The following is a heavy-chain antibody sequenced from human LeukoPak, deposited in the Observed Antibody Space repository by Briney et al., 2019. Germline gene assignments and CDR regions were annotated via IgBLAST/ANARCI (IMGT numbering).Heavy chain of an antibody. CDR1: GFTVSSNY. D-gene: IGHD4-17*01. J-gene: IGHJ3*02. V-gene: IGHV3-66*01. CDR2: IYSGGST. Sequence: PGGSLRLSCAASGFTVSSNYMSWVRQAPGKGVEWVSVIYSGGSTYYADSVKGRFTISRDNSKNTLYLQMNSLRAEDTAVYYCARDRTYGDPTSSDAFDIWGQGTMVTVSS. CDR3: ARDRTYGDPTSSDAFDI.